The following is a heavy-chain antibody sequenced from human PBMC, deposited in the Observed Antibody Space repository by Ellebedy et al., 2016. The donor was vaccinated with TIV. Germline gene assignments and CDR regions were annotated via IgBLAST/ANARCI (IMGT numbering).Heavy chain of an antibody. CDR2: ISGSGGST. CDR1: GFTFSGYT. J-gene: IGHJ4*02. Sequence: GESLKISXAASGFTFSGYTMNWVRQAPGKGLQWASGISGSGGSTYYADSVKGRFTISRDNSKNTLYLQMNSLRAEDTAVYYCAKSTPGTEGGLYWGQGTLVTVSS. CDR3: AKSTPGTEGGLY. D-gene: IGHD6-13*01. V-gene: IGHV3-23*01.